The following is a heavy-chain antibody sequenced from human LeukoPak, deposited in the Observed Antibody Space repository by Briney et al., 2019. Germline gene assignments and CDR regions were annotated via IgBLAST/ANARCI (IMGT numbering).Heavy chain of an antibody. D-gene: IGHD2-15*01. CDR1: GGSISSYY. J-gene: IGHJ6*03. V-gene: IGHV4-59*01. CDR2: IYYSGST. Sequence: SETLSLTCTVSGGSISSYYWSWLRQPPGKGLEWIGYIYYSGSTNYNPTLTRRVTISVDTSKNQFSLKLSSVTAADTAVYYCARGIVVALAATPYYYYYMDVWGKGTTVTVSS. CDR3: ARGIVVALAATPYYYYYMDV.